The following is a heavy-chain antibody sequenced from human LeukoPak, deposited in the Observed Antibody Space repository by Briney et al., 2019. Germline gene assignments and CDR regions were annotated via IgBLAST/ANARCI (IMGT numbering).Heavy chain of an antibody. Sequence: SETLSLTCAVYGGSFSGYYWSWIRQPPGKGLEWIGEINHSGSTNYNPSLKSRVTISVDTSKNQFSLKLSSVTAADTAVYYCARQWELHHGMDVWGQGTTVTVSS. CDR2: INHSGST. J-gene: IGHJ6*02. D-gene: IGHD1-26*01. V-gene: IGHV4-34*01. CDR1: GGSFSGYY. CDR3: ARQWELHHGMDV.